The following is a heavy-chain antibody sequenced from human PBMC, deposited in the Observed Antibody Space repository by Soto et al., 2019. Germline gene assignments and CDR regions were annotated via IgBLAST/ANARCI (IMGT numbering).Heavy chain of an antibody. CDR1: GFTFTSSA. V-gene: IGHV1-58*01. CDR3: AAQRGYSYGSSGY. Sequence: QMQLVQSGPEVKKPGTSVKVSCKASGFTFTSSAVQWVRQARGQRLEWIGWLVVGSGNTNYAQKFQERVTITRDMSTSTAYMELSSLRSEDTAVYYCAAQRGYSYGSSGYWGQGTLVTVSS. CDR2: LVVGSGNT. J-gene: IGHJ4*02. D-gene: IGHD5-18*01.